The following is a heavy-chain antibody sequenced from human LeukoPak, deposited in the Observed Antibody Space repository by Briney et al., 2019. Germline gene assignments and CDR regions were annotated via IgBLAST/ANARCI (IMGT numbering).Heavy chain of an antibody. CDR3: GGFWSGKTYYFDY. V-gene: IGHV4-30-2*01. CDR1: GGSISSGGYS. Sequence: SQTLSLTCAVSGGSISSGGYSWSWIRQPPGKCLEWIGYIYHSGSTYYNPSLKSRVTISVDRSKNQFSLKLSSVTAADTAVYYCGGFWSGKTYYFDYWGQGTLVTVSS. CDR2: IYHSGST. J-gene: IGHJ4*02. D-gene: IGHD3-3*01.